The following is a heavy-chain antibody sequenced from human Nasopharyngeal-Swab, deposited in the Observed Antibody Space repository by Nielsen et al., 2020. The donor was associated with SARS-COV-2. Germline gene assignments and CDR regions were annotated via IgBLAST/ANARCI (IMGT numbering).Heavy chain of an antibody. V-gene: IGHV3-21*01. CDR3: ARDGGLGYYYYHGMDV. D-gene: IGHD3-16*01. J-gene: IGHJ6*02. CDR2: ISSSSSYI. Sequence: GESLKISCAASGFTFSSYSMNWVRQAPGKGLEWVSSISSSSSYIYYADSVKGRFTISRDNAKNSLYLQMNSLRAEDTAVYYCARDGGLGYYYYHGMDVWGQGTTVTVSS. CDR1: GFTFSSYS.